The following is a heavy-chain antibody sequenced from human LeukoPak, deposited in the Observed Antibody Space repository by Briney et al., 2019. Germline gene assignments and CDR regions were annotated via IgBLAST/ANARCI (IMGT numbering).Heavy chain of an antibody. J-gene: IGHJ4*02. CDR2: ISYDGSNK. CDR1: GFIFSSYS. V-gene: IGHV3-30-3*01. Sequence: GGSLRLSCAASGFIFSSYSMNWVRQAPGKGLEWVAVISYDGSNKYYADSVKGRFTISRDNSKNTLYLQMNSLRAEDTAVYYCARDFGQWLALDYWGQGTLVTVSS. CDR3: ARDFGQWLALDY. D-gene: IGHD6-19*01.